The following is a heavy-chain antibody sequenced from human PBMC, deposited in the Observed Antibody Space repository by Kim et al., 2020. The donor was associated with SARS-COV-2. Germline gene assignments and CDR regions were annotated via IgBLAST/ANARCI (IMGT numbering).Heavy chain of an antibody. CDR2: ISVSSSHI. CDR1: GFTFSTYS. Sequence: GGSLRLSCAASGFTFSTYSMTWVRQAPGKGLEWVSSISVSSSHIYYADSVKGRFTISRDNAKNSLDLQMNSLRAEDTAVYYCARLGDTSGDYWGQGTLVTVSS. D-gene: IGHD3-22*01. CDR3: ARLGDTSGDY. V-gene: IGHV3-21*01. J-gene: IGHJ4*02.